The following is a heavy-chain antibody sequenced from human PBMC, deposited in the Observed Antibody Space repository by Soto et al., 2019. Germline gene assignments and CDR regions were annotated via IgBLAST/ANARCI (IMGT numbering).Heavy chain of an antibody. Sequence: SVKVSCKASGGTFSSYAISWVRQAPGQGLEWMGGIIPIFGTANYAQKFQGRVTITADESTSTAYMELSSLRSEDTAVYYCARDVDTAMVSRYGMEVWGQATTVHVSS. CDR3: ARDVDTAMVSRYGMEV. D-gene: IGHD5-18*01. CDR2: IIPIFGTA. V-gene: IGHV1-69*13. J-gene: IGHJ6*02. CDR1: GGTFSSYA.